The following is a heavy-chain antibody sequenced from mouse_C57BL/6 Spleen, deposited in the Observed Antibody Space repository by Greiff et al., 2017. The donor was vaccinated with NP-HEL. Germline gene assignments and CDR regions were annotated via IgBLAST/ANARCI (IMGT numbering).Heavy chain of an antibody. CDR1: GYTFTSYW. D-gene: IGHD3-2*02. J-gene: IGHJ3*01. CDR3: ARGAQATSFAY. Sequence: VQLQQSGAELVMPGASVKLSCKASGYTFTSYWMHWVKQRPGQGLEWIGEIDPYDSYTNYNQKFKGKSTLTVDKSSSTADMQLRSLTSEDSAVYDCARGAQATSFAYWGQGTLVTVSA. CDR2: IDPYDSYT. V-gene: IGHV1-69*01.